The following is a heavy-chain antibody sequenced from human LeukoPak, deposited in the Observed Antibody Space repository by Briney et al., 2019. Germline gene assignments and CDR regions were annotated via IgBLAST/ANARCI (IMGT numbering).Heavy chain of an antibody. Sequence: GGSLRLSCVASGFTFSSYGMHWVRQAPGKGLEWVAVILYDGSNKYNADSVKGRFTISRDTSKNTLYLQMSSLRAEDTAVYYCAKAWRAYGDYHTFDIWGQGTMVTVSS. D-gene: IGHD4-17*01. CDR2: ILYDGSNK. CDR1: GFTFSSYG. V-gene: IGHV3-30*18. CDR3: AKAWRAYGDYHTFDI. J-gene: IGHJ3*02.